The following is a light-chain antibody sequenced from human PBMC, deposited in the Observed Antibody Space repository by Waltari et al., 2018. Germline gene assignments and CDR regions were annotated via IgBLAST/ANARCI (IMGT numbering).Light chain of an antibody. J-gene: IGKJ1*01. Sequence: DIQMTQSPSTLSASVGDSVTITCRASQSISSWLAWYQQKPGKAPKLLISKASIFASGVPSRFSGIGCGTEFTLTISSLQPDDFATYYCLQFDSLWTFGQGTKVEIK. V-gene: IGKV1-5*03. CDR1: QSISSW. CDR3: LQFDSLWT. CDR2: KAS.